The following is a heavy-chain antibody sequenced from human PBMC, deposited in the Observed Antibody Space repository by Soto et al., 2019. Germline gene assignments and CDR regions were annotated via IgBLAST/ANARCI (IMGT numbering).Heavy chain of an antibody. CDR2: INIGGST. D-gene: IGHD6-19*01. J-gene: IGHJ4*02. Sequence: QVQLQQWGAGLLKPSETLSLTCAVYGGSFMGYTGGGIGQPQGRGLEWFGEINIGGSTNYTPSLKSRVTISLDTSKNQFSLKLSSVTAADTAVYYCARGGDSSGWNFDYWGQGTLVTVSS. V-gene: IGHV4-34*01. CDR3: ARGGDSSGWNFDY. CDR1: GGSFMGYT.